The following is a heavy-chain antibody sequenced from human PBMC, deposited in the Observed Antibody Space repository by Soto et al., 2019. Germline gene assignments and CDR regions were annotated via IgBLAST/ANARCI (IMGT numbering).Heavy chain of an antibody. CDR2: INIYKGNT. J-gene: IGHJ4*02. CDR1: GYTFSSYG. V-gene: IGHV1-18*01. Sequence: QVQLMQSGAEVKKPGASVKVSCKPSGYTFSSYGIAWVRQAPGQGLEWMGWINIYKGNTNYAQKFQDRVTMTTDTSTRTVYMELRSLGSDDTAVYYCASERGGYAYGDYWGQGTLVTVSS. CDR3: ASERGGYAYGDY. D-gene: IGHD3-16*01.